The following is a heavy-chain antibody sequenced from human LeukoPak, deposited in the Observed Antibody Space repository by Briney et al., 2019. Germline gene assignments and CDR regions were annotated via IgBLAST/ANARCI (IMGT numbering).Heavy chain of an antibody. D-gene: IGHD6-19*01. V-gene: IGHV1-2*02. CDR1: GYTFINFF. Sequence: EASVKVSCKASGYTFINFFMHWVRQAPGQGLEWMGWINPNSGGTNLAQKFQGRVTMTRDTSISTAYMELSSLRSDDTAVYFCARGTEGGSGWDLTYWGRGTLVTVSS. J-gene: IGHJ4*02. CDR2: INPNSGGT. CDR3: ARGTEGGSGWDLTY.